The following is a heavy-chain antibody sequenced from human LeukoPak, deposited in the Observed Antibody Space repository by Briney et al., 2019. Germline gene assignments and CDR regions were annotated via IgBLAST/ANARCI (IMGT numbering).Heavy chain of an antibody. CDR1: GFTFDDYA. Sequence: GGSLRLSCAASGFTFDDYAMHWVRQAPGKGLEWVSGISWNSGSIGYADSVKGRFTISRDNAKNSLYLQMNSLRAEDTALYYCACGDYAFDYWGQGTLVTVSS. CDR3: ACGDYAFDY. V-gene: IGHV3-9*01. J-gene: IGHJ4*02. CDR2: ISWNSGSI. D-gene: IGHD4-17*01.